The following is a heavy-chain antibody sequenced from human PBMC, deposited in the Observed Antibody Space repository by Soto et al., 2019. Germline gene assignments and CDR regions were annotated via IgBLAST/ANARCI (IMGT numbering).Heavy chain of an antibody. V-gene: IGHV3-15*07. CDR2: IKSKTDGGTT. CDR3: TTEEPPYYYDGSGSVPGAFDI. D-gene: IGHD3-22*01. J-gene: IGHJ3*02. CDR1: GFTFSNAW. Sequence: VQLVASGGGLVKPGGSLRLPCAASGFTFSNAWMNWVRQAPGKGLEWVGRIKSKTDGGTTDYAAPVKGRFTISRDDSKNTQYLQMNSLKTEDPGVYYCTTEEPPYYYDGSGSVPGAFDIWGQGTMVTVSS.